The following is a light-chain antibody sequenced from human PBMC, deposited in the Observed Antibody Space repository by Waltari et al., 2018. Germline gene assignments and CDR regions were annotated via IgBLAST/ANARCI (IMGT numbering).Light chain of an antibody. CDR2: GNT. CDR1: VPNIGAGFD. V-gene: IGLV1-40*01. J-gene: IGLJ3*02. Sequence: QSVLTQPPSVSGAPGQRVAIPCTGSVPNIGAGFDVNWYQQLPGTAPKLLIYGNTNRPSGVPDRFSGSKSGTSASLAITGLQSEDEADYYCQSYDSSVSGSRVFGGGTKLTVL. CDR3: QSYDSSVSGSRV.